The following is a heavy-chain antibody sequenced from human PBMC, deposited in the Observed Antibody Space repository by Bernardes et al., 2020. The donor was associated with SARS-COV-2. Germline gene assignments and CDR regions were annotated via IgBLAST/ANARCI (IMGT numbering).Heavy chain of an antibody. CDR2: INPHTSDT. Sequence: ASVKVSCKTSGYPLSVKYIHWVRQAPGQGLEWKGWINPHTSDTNYAGKFQGRVTLTRDTSISTAYMELSRLRSDDTAIYYCENSQTEPGDSWGQGTLVTVSS. CDR1: GYPLSVKY. CDR3: ENSQTEPGDS. V-gene: IGHV1-2*02. J-gene: IGHJ4*02. D-gene: IGHD2-21*02.